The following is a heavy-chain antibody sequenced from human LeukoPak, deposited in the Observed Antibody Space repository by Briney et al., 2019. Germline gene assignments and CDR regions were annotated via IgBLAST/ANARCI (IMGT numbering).Heavy chain of an antibody. CDR2: ISAYNGNT. CDR1: GYTFTSYG. J-gene: IGHJ4*02. CDR3: ARDLGIAVAGTADY. V-gene: IGHV1-18*01. D-gene: IGHD6-19*01. Sequence: ASVKVSCKASGYTFTSYGISWVRQAPGQGLEWMGWISAYNGNTNYAQKLQGRDTMTTDTSTSTAYMELRSLRSDDTAVYYCARDLGIAVAGTADYWGQGTLVTVSS.